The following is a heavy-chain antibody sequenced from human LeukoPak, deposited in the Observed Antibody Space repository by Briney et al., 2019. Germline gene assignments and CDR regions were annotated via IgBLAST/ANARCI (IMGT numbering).Heavy chain of an antibody. CDR1: GYTFTDYY. CDR2: INPNTGDT. V-gene: IGHV1-2*02. D-gene: IGHD3-10*02. CDR3: ARGRRYRVRYYFDY. J-gene: IGHJ4*02. Sequence: ASVKVSCKASGYTFTDYYIHWVRQAPGQGLEWMGWINPNTGDTNFAQKFQGRVAMTRDTSLSTAYMDLSRLTSDDTAVYYCARGRRYRVRYYFDYWGQGTLVTVSS.